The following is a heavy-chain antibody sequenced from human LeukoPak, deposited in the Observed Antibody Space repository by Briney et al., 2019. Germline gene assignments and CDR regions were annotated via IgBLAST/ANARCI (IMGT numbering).Heavy chain of an antibody. CDR3: ARVGDGLNDGFDI. D-gene: IGHD5-24*01. J-gene: IGHJ3*02. Sequence: ASVKVSCKASGYTFTGYYMNWVRQAPGQGLEWMGRINPNTGGTNYAQNFQGSVPMTRDTSITTVYMELSRLRFDDTAVYYCARVGDGLNDGFDIWGQGTMVTVSP. V-gene: IGHV1-2*06. CDR2: INPNTGGT. CDR1: GYTFTGYY.